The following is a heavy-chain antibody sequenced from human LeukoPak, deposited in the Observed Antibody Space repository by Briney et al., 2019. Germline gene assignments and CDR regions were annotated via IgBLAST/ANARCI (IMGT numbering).Heavy chain of an antibody. D-gene: IGHD4-17*01. CDR1: GFSFSSFG. CDR3: ARGVGGYGDPVGAFDI. CDR2: ISYDGSNK. Sequence: AGRSLRLSCAASGFSFSSFGMHWVRQAPGKGLEWVAVISYDGSNKYYADSVKGRFTISRDNSKNTLYLQMNSLRAEDTAVYYCARGVGGYGDPVGAFDIWGQGTMVTVSS. V-gene: IGHV3-30*03. J-gene: IGHJ3*02.